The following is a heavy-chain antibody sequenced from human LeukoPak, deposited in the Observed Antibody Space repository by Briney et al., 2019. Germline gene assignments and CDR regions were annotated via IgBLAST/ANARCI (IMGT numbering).Heavy chain of an antibody. CDR3: ARARSQWLEDLNWFDP. D-gene: IGHD6-19*01. CDR2: INPNSGGT. Sequence: ASVTVSCKASGYTFTGYYMHWVRQAPGQGLEWMGWINPNSGGTNYAQKFQGRVTMTRDTSISTAYMELSRLRSDDTAVYYCARARSQWLEDLNWFDPWGQGTLVTVSS. V-gene: IGHV1-2*02. CDR1: GYTFTGYY. J-gene: IGHJ5*02.